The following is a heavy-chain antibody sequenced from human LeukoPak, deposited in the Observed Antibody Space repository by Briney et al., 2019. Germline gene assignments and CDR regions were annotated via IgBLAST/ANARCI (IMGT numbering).Heavy chain of an antibody. D-gene: IGHD6-19*01. CDR1: GYTLTELS. V-gene: IGHV1-24*01. Sequence: ASVKVSCKVSGYTLTELSMHWVRQAPGKGLEWMGGFDPEDGETIYAQKFQGRVTMTEDTSTDTAYMELSSLRSEDTAVYYCARVLPYALWGIAVASAPADYWGQGTLVTVSS. CDR3: ARVLPYALWGIAVASAPADY. CDR2: FDPEDGET. J-gene: IGHJ4*02.